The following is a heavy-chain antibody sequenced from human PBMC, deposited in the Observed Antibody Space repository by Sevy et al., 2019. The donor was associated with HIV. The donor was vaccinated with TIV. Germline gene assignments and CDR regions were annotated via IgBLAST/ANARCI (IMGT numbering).Heavy chain of an antibody. D-gene: IGHD6-19*01. J-gene: IGHJ4*02. CDR1: GFTFSRYS. V-gene: IGHV3-48*02. CDR2: IGSTGPTI. Sequence: GGSLRLSCVASGFTFSRYSMNWVRQAPGKGQEWVSNIGSTGPTIYYADSVKGRFTISRDNAKNSLYLQMNSLREEDTAVYYCARPGSGWFEFDSWGQGTLVTVSS. CDR3: ARPGSGWFEFDS.